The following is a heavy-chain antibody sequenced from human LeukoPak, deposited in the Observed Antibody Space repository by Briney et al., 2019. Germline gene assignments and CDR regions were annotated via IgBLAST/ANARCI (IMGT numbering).Heavy chain of an antibody. CDR1: GFTFGSYE. J-gene: IGHJ4*02. V-gene: IGHV3-48*03. D-gene: IGHD5-18*01. Sequence: GGSLRLSCAASGFTFGSYEMNWVRQAPGKGLEWVSYISSSGSTIYYADSVKGRFTISRDNSKNTLYLQMNSLRAEDTAVYYCAKDPENTAGYFDYWGQGTLVTVSS. CDR2: ISSSGSTI. CDR3: AKDPENTAGYFDY.